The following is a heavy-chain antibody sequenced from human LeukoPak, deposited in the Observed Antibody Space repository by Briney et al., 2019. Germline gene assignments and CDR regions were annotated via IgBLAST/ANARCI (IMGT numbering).Heavy chain of an antibody. CDR2: MNPNSGNT. V-gene: IGHV1-8*03. D-gene: IGHD4-17*01. Sequence: GASVKVSCKASGYTFTSYDINWVRQATGQGLEWMGWMNPNSGNTGYAQKFQGRVTITRNTSISTAYMELSSLRSEDTAVYYCARVEGYGDYEFADYWGQGTLVTVSS. CDR1: GYTFTSYD. CDR3: ARVEGYGDYEFADY. J-gene: IGHJ4*02.